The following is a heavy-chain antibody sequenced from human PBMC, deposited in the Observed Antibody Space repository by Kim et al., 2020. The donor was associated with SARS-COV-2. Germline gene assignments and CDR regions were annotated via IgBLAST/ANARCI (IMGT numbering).Heavy chain of an antibody. J-gene: IGHJ5*02. CDR3: ARHGVAARPLKKGHLKTLPRGNWFDP. V-gene: IGHV5-51*01. CDR1: GYSFTSYW. Sequence: GESLKISCKGSGYSFTSYWIGWVRQMPGKGLEWMGIIYPGDSDTRYSPSFQGQVTISADKSISTAYLQWSSLKASDTAMYYCARHGVAARPLKKGHLKTLPRGNWFDPWGQGTLVTVSS. D-gene: IGHD6-6*01. CDR2: IYPGDSDT.